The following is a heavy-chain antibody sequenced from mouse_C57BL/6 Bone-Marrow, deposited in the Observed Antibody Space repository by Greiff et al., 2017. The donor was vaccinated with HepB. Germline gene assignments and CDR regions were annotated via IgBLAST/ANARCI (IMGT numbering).Heavy chain of an antibody. V-gene: IGHV4-1*01. CDR1: GIDFSRYW. J-gene: IGHJ3*01. D-gene: IGHD2-4*01. CDR3: ATYDYDVAWFAY. CDR2: INPDSSTI. Sequence: PASGIDFSRYWMSWVRRAPGKGLEWIGEINPDSSTINYAPSLKDKFIISRDNAKNTLYLQMSKVRSEDTALYYCATYDYDVAWFAYWGQGTLVTVSA.